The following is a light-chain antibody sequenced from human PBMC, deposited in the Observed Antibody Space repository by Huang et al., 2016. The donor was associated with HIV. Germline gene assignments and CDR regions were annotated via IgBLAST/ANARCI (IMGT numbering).Light chain of an antibody. CDR2: GAS. J-gene: IGKJ2*01. V-gene: IGKV3-15*01. CDR1: QSVSSN. Sequence: EIVMTQSPATLSVSPGERAPLSCRSSQSVSSNLAWSQQKPGQAPRLLIYGASTSATGIPARFSGSGSGTEFTLTISSLQSEDFAVYYCQQYNNWPPYTFGQGTKLEIK. CDR3: QQYNNWPPYT.